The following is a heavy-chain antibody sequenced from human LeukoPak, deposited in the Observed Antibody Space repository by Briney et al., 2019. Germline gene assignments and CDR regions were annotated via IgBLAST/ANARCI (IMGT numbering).Heavy chain of an antibody. D-gene: IGHD6-19*01. CDR3: AKRGHSSGWYYFDY. V-gene: IGHV3-23*01. CDR1: GFTFSSYA. J-gene: IGHJ4*02. Sequence: GGSLRLSCAASGFTFSSYAMSWVRQAPGKGLEWVSAISGSGGSTYHADSVKGRFTISRDNSKNTLYLQMNSLRAEDTAVYYCAKRGHSSGWYYFDYWGQGTLVTVSS. CDR2: ISGSGGST.